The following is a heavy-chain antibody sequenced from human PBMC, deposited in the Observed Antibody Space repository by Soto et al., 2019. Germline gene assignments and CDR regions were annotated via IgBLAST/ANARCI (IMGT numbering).Heavy chain of an antibody. CDR1: GGTFSSYT. CDR3: ARDNIAAPGLDL. CDR2: IIPILGIA. Sequence: QVQLVQSGAEVKKPGSSVKVSCKASGGTFSSYTISWVRQAPGQGLEWMGRIIPILGIANYAQKFQGRVTITANKSTSTAYMELSSLRSEDTAVYYCARDNIAAPGLDLWGRGTLVTVSS. V-gene: IGHV1-69*08. J-gene: IGHJ2*01. D-gene: IGHD6-13*01.